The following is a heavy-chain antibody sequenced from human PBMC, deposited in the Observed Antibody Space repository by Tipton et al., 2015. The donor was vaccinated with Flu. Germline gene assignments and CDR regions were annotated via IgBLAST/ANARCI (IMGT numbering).Heavy chain of an antibody. CDR3: ARSSSAYDYVWGGSYYFDF. V-gene: IGHV4-4*07. J-gene: IGHJ4*02. CDR1: GGSISSHY. D-gene: IGHD3-16*01. Sequence: TLSPTCTVSGGSISSHYWSWLRQPAGKGLEWIGRISNSGSTNYNVSLESRLSMSVDTSKNQFSLKLSSVTAADTAVYYCARSSSAYDYVWGGSYYFDFWGQGTLVTVSS. CDR2: ISNSGST.